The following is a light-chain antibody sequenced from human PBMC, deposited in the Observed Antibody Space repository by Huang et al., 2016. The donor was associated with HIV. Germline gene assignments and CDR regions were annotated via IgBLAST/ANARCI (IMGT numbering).Light chain of an antibody. CDR1: QSISTG. CDR2: KAS. CDR3: QQYSAYSWT. V-gene: IGKV1-5*03. J-gene: IGKJ1*01. Sequence: DIQMTQSPSTLSASEGDRVTITCRASQSISTGLAWYQQKPGKAPKLLIYKASNLEDGVPSRFSGSGSGTEFTLTISSLQPDDFATYYCQQYSAYSWTFGQGTKVDIK.